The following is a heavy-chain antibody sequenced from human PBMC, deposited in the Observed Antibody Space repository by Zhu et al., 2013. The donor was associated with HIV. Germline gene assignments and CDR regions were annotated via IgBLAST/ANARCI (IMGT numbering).Heavy chain of an antibody. Sequence: QVQLVQSGAEVKKPGASVKVSCKASGYTFTSHELHWVRQASGQGLEWMGWMNPNTGNTGYAQKFQGRVTMTRNISISTAYMELSSLRSEDAAVYYCARVGPVTTTFWGQGSLVTVSS. V-gene: IGHV1-8*01. CDR1: GYTFTSHE. J-gene: IGHJ4*02. D-gene: IGHD4-17*01. CDR2: MNPNTGNT. CDR3: ARVGPVTTTF.